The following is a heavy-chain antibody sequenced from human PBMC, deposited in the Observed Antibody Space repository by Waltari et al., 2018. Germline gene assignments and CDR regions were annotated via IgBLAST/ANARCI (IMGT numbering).Heavy chain of an antibody. CDR3: AREAAGILTGLPLGYFDY. V-gene: IGHV1-2*02. J-gene: IGHJ4*02. Sequence: QVQLVQSGAEVKKPGASVKVSCKASGYTFTGYYMHWVRQAPGQGLEWMGWINPNSGGTNYAQKFQGRVTMTRDTSISTAYMELSRLRSDDTAVYYCAREAAGILTGLPLGYFDYWGQGTLVTVSS. CDR2: INPNSGGT. D-gene: IGHD3-9*01. CDR1: GYTFTGYY.